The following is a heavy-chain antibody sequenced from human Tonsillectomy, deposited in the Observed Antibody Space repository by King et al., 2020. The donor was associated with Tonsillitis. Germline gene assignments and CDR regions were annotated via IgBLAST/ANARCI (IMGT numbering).Heavy chain of an antibody. J-gene: IGHJ4*02. CDR3: ARQARLGSRWERFDD. D-gene: IGHD6-13*01. V-gene: IGHV5-51*01. CDR1: GYNFARHW. CDR2: IYPVDSDT. Sequence: QLVQSGEEVKKPGESLKISCKGSGYNFARHWIGWVRQMPGKGLEWMGVIYPVDSDTKYSPSFQGQVSVSVDNSITTAYLQWRSLEATDTGMYYCARQARLGSRWERFDDWGQGTLVTVSS.